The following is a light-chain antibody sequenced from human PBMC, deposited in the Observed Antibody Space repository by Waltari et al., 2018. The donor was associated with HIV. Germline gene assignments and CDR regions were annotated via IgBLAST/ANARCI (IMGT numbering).Light chain of an antibody. CDR3: SSYTTSSTLV. Sequence: QSALTPPPSVFGSPLPAIPISYTETTCDVGVYNFVSLYQQHPGKAPKLMIYEVTNRPSGVSNRFSGSKSANTASLTISGLQAEDEADYYCSSYTTSSTLVFGGGTKVTVL. J-gene: IGLJ2*01. CDR2: EVT. V-gene: IGLV2-14*01. CDR1: TCDVGVYNF.